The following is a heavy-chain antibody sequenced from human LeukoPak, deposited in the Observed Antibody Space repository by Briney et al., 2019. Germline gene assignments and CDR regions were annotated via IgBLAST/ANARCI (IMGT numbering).Heavy chain of an antibody. CDR1: GFTFSSYS. CDR2: ISSSSSYI. CDR3: ARVDPPHAFDI. V-gene: IGHV3-21*01. J-gene: IGHJ3*02. Sequence: GGSLRLSCAASGFTFSSYSMNWVRQAPGKGLEWVSSISSSSSYIYYADSVKGRFTISRDNAKNSLYLQMNSLRAEGTAVYYCARVDPPHAFDIWGQGTMVTVSS.